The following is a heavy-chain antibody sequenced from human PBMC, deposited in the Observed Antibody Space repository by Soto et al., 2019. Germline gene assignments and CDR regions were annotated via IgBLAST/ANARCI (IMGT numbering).Heavy chain of an antibody. CDR2: ISYDGSNK. CDR3: ASGSGAGMDV. CDR1: GFTFSSYA. D-gene: IGHD1-26*01. V-gene: IGHV3-30-3*01. J-gene: IGHJ6*02. Sequence: QVQLVESGGGVVQPGRSLRLSCAASGFTFSSYAMHWVRQAPGKGLEWVAVISYDGSNKYYAYSVKGRFTISRDNSKNTLYLQMNSLRAEDTAVYYCASGSGAGMDVWGQGTTVTVSS.